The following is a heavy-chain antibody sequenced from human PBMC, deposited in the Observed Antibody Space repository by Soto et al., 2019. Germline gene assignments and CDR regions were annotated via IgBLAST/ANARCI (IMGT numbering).Heavy chain of an antibody. CDR1: GYAFTNYG. CDR3: ARERQWEPLIS. D-gene: IGHD1-26*01. CDR2: VSGYNRNT. V-gene: IGHV1-18*01. Sequence: QVQLEQSGVEVKMPGASVKLSCKTYGYAFTNYGVTWVRQVSGQGLEWIGWVSGYNRNTNYAQKFEDRVIMTTDTSTNTAHMELRSLRSDDTGIYYCARERQWEPLISWGRGTLLTVSP. J-gene: IGHJ5*02.